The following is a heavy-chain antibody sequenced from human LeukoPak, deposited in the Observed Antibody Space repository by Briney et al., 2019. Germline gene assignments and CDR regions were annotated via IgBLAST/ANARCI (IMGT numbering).Heavy chain of an antibody. CDR1: GGSISSYY. Sequence: PSETLSLTCTVSGGSISSYYWSWIRQPPGKGLEWIGYIYYSGSTNYNPSLKSRVTISVDTSKKQFSLELSSVTAADTAVYYCARLSGYDWESSYDYWGQGTLVTVSS. CDR3: ARLSGYDWESSYDY. D-gene: IGHD5-12*01. CDR2: IYYSGST. V-gene: IGHV4-59*01. J-gene: IGHJ4*02.